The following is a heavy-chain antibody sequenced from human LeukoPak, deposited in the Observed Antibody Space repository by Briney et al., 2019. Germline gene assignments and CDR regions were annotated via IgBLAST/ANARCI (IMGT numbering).Heavy chain of an antibody. Sequence: PGGSLRLSCAASGFSFSSYAMSWVRQAPGKGLKWVSAITGGGGNTYHADSVKGRFTISRDNSKNTLYLQMTSLRAEDTAVYYCAKAPDSTCRHATCYPFDHWGQGTLVTVSS. D-gene: IGHD2-2*01. V-gene: IGHV3-23*01. CDR3: AKAPDSTCRHATCYPFDH. CDR2: ITGGGGNT. J-gene: IGHJ4*02. CDR1: GFSFSSYA.